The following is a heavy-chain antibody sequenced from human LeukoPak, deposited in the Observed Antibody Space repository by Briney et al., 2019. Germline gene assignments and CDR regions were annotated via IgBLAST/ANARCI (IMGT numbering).Heavy chain of an antibody. D-gene: IGHD2-2*01. Sequence: PGGSLRLSCAASGFTFSSYAMSWVRQAPGEGLEWVSAISGSGGSTYYADSVKGRFTISRDNSKNTLYLQMNSLRAEDTAVYYCAKATYCSSTSCYGYRWFDPWGQGTLVTVSS. J-gene: IGHJ5*02. CDR3: AKATYCSSTSCYGYRWFDP. CDR2: ISGSGGST. V-gene: IGHV3-23*01. CDR1: GFTFSSYA.